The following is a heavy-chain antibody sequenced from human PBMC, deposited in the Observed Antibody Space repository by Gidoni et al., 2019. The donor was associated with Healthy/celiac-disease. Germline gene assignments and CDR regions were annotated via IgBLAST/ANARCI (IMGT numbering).Heavy chain of an antibody. CDR2: ISSSSSYI. CDR1: GFTFSSQS. Sequence: EVQLVESGGGLVQPGGSLRLSCAASGFTFSSQSMNWVRQAPGKGLEWVSSISSSSSYIYYADSVTGRFTISRDNAKNSLYLQMNSLRAEDTAVYYCARAYYDFWSGPIQGFDYWGQGTLVTVSS. CDR3: ARAYYDFWSGPIQGFDY. J-gene: IGHJ4*02. V-gene: IGHV3-21*01. D-gene: IGHD3-3*01.